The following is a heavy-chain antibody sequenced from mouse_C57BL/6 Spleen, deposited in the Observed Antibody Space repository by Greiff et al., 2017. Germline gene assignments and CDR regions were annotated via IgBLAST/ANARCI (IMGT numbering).Heavy chain of an antibody. CDR2: ISNGGGST. CDR3: ASPYYDYDGPLFAY. D-gene: IGHD2-4*01. CDR1: GFTFSDYY. V-gene: IGHV5-12*01. J-gene: IGHJ3*01. Sequence: VKLMESGGGLVQPGGSLKLSCAASGFTFSDYYMYWVRQTPEKRLEWVAYISNGGGSTYYPDTVKGRFTISRDNAKNTLYLQMSRLKSEDTAMYYCASPYYDYDGPLFAYWGQGTLVTVSA.